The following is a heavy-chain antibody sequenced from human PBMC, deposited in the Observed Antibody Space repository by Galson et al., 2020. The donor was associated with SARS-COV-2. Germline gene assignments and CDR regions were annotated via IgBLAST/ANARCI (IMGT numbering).Heavy chain of an antibody. V-gene: IGHV2-5*02. J-gene: IGHJ5*02. CDR2: ISWDNDK. D-gene: IGHD1-20*01. Sequence: KMSGPTLVTPTQTLTLTCTFSGFSLNTSGVGVRWIRQPPRKALEWPTLISWDNDKWYSPSLKSRLNINNDSSRNQVVLTRTNMDPADTATYYCAHGSGWAVTGHNWVDTWGQGTRVTVSS. CDR3: AHGSGWAVTGHNWVDT. CDR1: GFSLNTSGVG.